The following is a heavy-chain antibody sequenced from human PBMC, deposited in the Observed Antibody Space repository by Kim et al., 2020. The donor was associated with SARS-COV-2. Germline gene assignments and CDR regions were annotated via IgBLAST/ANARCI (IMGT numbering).Heavy chain of an antibody. Sequence: VKGRFTISRDNSKNTLYLQMNSLRAEDTAVYYCAKAEPNYYDSSGYYYYYWGQGTLVTVSS. V-gene: IGHV3-23*01. J-gene: IGHJ4*02. CDR3: AKAEPNYYDSSGYYYYY. D-gene: IGHD3-22*01.